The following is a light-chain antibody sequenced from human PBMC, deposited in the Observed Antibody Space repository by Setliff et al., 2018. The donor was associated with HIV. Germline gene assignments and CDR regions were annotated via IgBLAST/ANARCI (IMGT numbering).Light chain of an antibody. V-gene: IGKV4-1*01. CDR2: WAS. CDR1: QNILYNKNY. CDR3: QQYFSTPFT. J-gene: IGKJ5*01. Sequence: DIVMTQSQDSLAVPLGERATINCKSSQNILYNKNYLAWYRQKPGQPPNLLIYWASTRESGVPDRFSGSGSGTDFTLTISSLQAEDVAVYYCQQYFSTPFTFGQGTRLEIK.